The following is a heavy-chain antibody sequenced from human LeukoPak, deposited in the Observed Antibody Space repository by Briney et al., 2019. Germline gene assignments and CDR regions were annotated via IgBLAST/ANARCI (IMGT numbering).Heavy chain of an antibody. CDR1: GGSISHSY. CDR2: IYYSGST. CDR3: ARPYYYDSRIDP. J-gene: IGHJ5*02. V-gene: IGHV4-59*01. Sequence: PSETLSLTCTVSGGSISHSYWSWIRQPPGKGLEWIGYIYYSGSTNYSPSLKSRVTISVGTSKSQFSLKLSSVTAADTAVYYCARPYYYDSRIDPWGQGTLVTVSS. D-gene: IGHD3-22*01.